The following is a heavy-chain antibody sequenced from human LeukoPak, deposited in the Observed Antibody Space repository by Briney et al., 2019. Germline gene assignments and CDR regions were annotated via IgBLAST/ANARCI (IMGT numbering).Heavy chain of an antibody. CDR3: ATRKKEYCTGGSCYGGFDS. V-gene: IGHV4-59*01. Sequence: PSETLSLTCTVSGGSISNYYWSSIRQPPGKGLEWIGYIYYSGSTNYNPSLKSRVTISVDTSKNQFSLKLSSVTAADTAVYYCATRKKEYCTGGSCYGGFDSWGQGTLVTVSS. D-gene: IGHD2-15*01. CDR1: GGSISNYY. CDR2: IYYSGST. J-gene: IGHJ4*02.